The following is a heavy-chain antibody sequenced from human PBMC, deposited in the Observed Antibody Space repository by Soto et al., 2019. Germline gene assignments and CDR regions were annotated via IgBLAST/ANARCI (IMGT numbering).Heavy chain of an antibody. Sequence: NPSETLSLTCAVSSGSISSSNWWSWVRQPPGKGLEWIGEIYHSGSTNYNPSLKSRVTISVDKSKNQFSLKLSSVTAADTAVYYCARYRPFDDILTGYYTPYYMDVWGKGTTVTVSS. CDR2: IYHSGST. D-gene: IGHD3-9*01. CDR1: SGSISSSNW. CDR3: ARYRPFDDILTGYYTPYYMDV. V-gene: IGHV4-4*02. J-gene: IGHJ6*03.